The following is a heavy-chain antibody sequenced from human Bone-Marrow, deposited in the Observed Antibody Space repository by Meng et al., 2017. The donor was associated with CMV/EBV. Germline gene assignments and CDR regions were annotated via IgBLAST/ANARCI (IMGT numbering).Heavy chain of an antibody. CDR2: ITPIFGTP. CDR1: GGSLSNYG. Sequence: SVKVSCKASGGSLSNYGITWVRQAPGHGLEWRGGITPIFGTPSYAQRFQGRVTITTDESTSTAYMEVSSLTSEDTAVNYCATPSSPPGLPFFVGMDVWGQGTTVTVSS. J-gene: IGHJ6*02. V-gene: IGHV1-69*05. CDR3: ATPSSPPGLPFFVGMDV.